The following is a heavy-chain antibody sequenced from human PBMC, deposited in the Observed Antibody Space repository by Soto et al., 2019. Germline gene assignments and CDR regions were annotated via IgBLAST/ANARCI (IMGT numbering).Heavy chain of an antibody. D-gene: IGHD3-22*01. J-gene: IGHJ4*02. CDR1: GFTFSSYG. CDR2: IWYDGSNK. V-gene: IGHV3-33*01. CDR3: ARDERDYSSGYYPDY. Sequence: QVQLVESGGGVVQPGRSLRLSCAASGFTFSSYGMHWVRQAPGKGLEWVAVIWYDGSNKYYADSVKGRFTISRENSKNTLYLQMSSLRAEDTAVYYCARDERDYSSGYYPDYWCQGTLVTVSS.